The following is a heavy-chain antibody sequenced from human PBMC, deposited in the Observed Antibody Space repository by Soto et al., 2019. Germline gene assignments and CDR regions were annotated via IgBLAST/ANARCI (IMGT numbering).Heavy chain of an antibody. D-gene: IGHD6-19*01. V-gene: IGHV4-39*01. CDR2: IYYSGST. J-gene: IGHJ4*02. Sequence: QLQLQESGPGLVKPSETLSLTCTVSGGSISSSSYYWGWIRQPPGKGLEWIGSIYYSGSTYYNPSLKSRVTISVDTSKNQFSLKLSSVTAADTAVYYCARLGYSSGWFCDYWGQGTLVTVSS. CDR3: ARLGYSSGWFCDY. CDR1: GGSISSSSYY.